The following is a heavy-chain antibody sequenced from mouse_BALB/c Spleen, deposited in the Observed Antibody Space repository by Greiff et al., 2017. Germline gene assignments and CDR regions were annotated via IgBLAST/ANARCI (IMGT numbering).Heavy chain of an antibody. J-gene: IGHJ4*01. CDR1: GYTFTSYW. CDR3: ARIYYVNYLYAMDY. CDR2: INPSTGYT. V-gene: IGHV1-7*01. Sequence: VQLQQSGAELAKPGASVKMSCKASGYTFTSYWMHWVKQRPGQGLEWIGYINPSTGYTEYNQKFKDKATLTADKSSSTAYMQLSSLTSEDSAVYYCARIYYVNYLYAMDYWGQGTSVTVSS. D-gene: IGHD2-1*01.